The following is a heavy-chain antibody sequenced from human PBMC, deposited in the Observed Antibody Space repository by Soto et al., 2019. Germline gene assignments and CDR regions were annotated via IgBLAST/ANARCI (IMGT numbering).Heavy chain of an antibody. CDR3: ATISYSNYGPNFDY. D-gene: IGHD4-4*01. CDR1: GFTFSSYA. V-gene: IGHV3-30-3*01. CDR2: ISYDGSNK. Sequence: GGSLRLSCAASGFTFSSYAMHWVRQAPGKGLEWVAVISYDGSNKYYADSVKGRFTISRDNSKNTLYLQMNSLRAEDTAVYYCATISYSNYGPNFDYWGQGTLVTVSS. J-gene: IGHJ4*02.